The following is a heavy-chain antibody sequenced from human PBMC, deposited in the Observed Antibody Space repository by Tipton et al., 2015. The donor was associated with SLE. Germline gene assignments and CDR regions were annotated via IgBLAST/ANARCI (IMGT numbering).Heavy chain of an antibody. J-gene: IGHJ3*01. D-gene: IGHD2-15*01. Sequence: GLVKPSETLSLTCTVSGGSISDYYCNWVRQPPGGGLEWIGYIHYTGSTEYNPSLKSRVTISVDTSKNQSNLKLRSVTVVDTAMYYCAREHISSLRDAFEVWGQGTMVTVS. CDR1: GGSISDYY. V-gene: IGHV4-59*01. CDR3: AREHISSLRDAFEV. CDR2: IHYTGST.